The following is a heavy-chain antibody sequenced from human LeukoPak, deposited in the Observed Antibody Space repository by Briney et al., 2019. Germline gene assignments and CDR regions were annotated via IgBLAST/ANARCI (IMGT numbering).Heavy chain of an antibody. CDR1: GYTFTSYA. Sequence: ASVKVSCKASGYTFTSYAMHWVRQAPGQRLEWMGWINAGNGNTKYSEEFQGRVTISRDTSASTAYMELSSLRSEDTAVYYCARSVRGGYYDSSGYPPDYWGQGTLVTVSS. J-gene: IGHJ4*02. V-gene: IGHV1-3*01. D-gene: IGHD3-22*01. CDR3: ARSVRGGYYDSSGYPPDY. CDR2: INAGNGNT.